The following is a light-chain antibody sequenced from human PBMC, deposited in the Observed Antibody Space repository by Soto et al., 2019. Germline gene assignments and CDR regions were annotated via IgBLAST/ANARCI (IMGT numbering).Light chain of an antibody. J-gene: IGKJ1*01. CDR1: QSISGW. CDR3: QQYNSYPWT. V-gene: IGKV1-5*03. Sequence: DIPMTQSPSTLSAFVGDRVTITCRASQSISGWLAWYQQKPGKAPKLLIYKASSLESGVPSRFSGSGSGTEFTLTISSLQPDDFATYYCQQYNSYPWTFGQGTKVDIK. CDR2: KAS.